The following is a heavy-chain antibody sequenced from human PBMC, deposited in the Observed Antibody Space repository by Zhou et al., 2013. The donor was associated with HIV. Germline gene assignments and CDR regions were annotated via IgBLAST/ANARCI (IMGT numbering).Heavy chain of an antibody. CDR2: IRPYNGNT. Sequence: QPHLVQSGPEVKKPGASVKVSCKASGYTFTSYAISWVRQAPGQGLEWMGWIRPYNGNTKYAQKIQGRVIMTTDTSTSTAYMELRSLRSDDTAVYYCARDTTTVTTVDAFDIWGQGTMVTVSS. CDR1: GYTFTSYA. J-gene: IGHJ3*02. V-gene: IGHV1-18*01. D-gene: IGHD4-17*01. CDR3: ARDTTTVTTVDAFDI.